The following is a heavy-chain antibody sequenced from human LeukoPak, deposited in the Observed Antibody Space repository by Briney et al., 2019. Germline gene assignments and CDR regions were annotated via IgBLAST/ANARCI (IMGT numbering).Heavy chain of an antibody. Sequence: GSLRLSCAASGFTFSSYGMHWVRQAPGKGLEWIGYIYYSGRTNYNPSLESRVTMSSDTSKNQFSLKLSSVTAADTAVYYCGRVIRGNLVRGIIVKGHYHGIDVWGQGTTVTVSS. D-gene: IGHD3-10*01. CDR3: GRVIRGNLVRGIIVKGHYHGIDV. V-gene: IGHV4-59*01. CDR2: IYYSGRT. CDR1: GFTFSSYG. J-gene: IGHJ6*02.